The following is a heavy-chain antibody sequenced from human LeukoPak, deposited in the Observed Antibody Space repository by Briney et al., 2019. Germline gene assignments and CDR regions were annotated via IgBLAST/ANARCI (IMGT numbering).Heavy chain of an antibody. CDR2: IRYDGSNK. D-gene: IGHD4-11*01. V-gene: IGHV3-30*02. J-gene: IGHJ6*02. CDR3: GRIMATTAHYWYGVDV. Sequence: GGSLRLSCAASGFTFSSYGMHWVRQAPGKGLEWVAFIRYDGSNKYYADSVKGRFTVSRDNSENRLFLQMNNLILEDTAVYYCGRIMATTAHYWYGVDVWGLGTTVTVSS. CDR1: GFTFSSYG.